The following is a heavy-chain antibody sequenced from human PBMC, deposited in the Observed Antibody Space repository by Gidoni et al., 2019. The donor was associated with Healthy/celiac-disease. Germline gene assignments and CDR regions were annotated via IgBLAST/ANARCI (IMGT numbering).Heavy chain of an antibody. CDR1: GGSISRGGYY. CDR3: ARLRGRGELSVDDI. D-gene: IGHD1-26*01. CDR2: IYYSGST. J-gene: IGHJ3*02. Sequence: QVQLQESGPGLVKPSQTLSLTCPLSGGSISRGGYYWSWIRQHPGKGLEWIGYIYYSGSTYYNPSLKSRVTISVDTSKNQFSLKLSSVTAADTAVYYCARLRGRGELSVDDIWGQGTMVTVSS. V-gene: IGHV4-31*03.